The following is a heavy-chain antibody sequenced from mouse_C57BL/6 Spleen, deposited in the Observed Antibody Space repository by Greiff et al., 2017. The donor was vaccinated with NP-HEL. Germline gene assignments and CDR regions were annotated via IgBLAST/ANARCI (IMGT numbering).Heavy chain of an antibody. CDR2: ISGGGGNT. J-gene: IGHJ1*03. CDR3: ARHTDYYGSSHWYFDG. V-gene: IGHV5-9*01. CDR1: GFTFSSYT. Sequence: DVMLVESGGGLVKPGGSLKLSCAASGFTFSSYTMSWVRQTPEKRLEWVATISGGGGNTYYPDSVKGRFTISRDNAKNTLYLHMSSLKSEDTALYYGARHTDYYGSSHWYFDGWGTGTTVTVAS. D-gene: IGHD1-1*01.